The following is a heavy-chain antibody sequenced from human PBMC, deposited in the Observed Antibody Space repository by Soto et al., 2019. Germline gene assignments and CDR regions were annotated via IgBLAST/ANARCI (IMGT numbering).Heavy chain of an antibody. CDR3: TRPGGYDDY. Sequence: EVQLVESGGGLVQPGGSLKLSCAASGFTFSGSAMHWVRQASGKGLEWVGRIRSKANSYATAYAASVKGRFTISRDDSKNTAYLQMNSLKAEDTAGYYCTRPGGYDDYWGQGTLVTVSS. V-gene: IGHV3-73*01. CDR1: GFTFSGSA. CDR2: IRSKANSYAT. J-gene: IGHJ4*02. D-gene: IGHD6-13*01.